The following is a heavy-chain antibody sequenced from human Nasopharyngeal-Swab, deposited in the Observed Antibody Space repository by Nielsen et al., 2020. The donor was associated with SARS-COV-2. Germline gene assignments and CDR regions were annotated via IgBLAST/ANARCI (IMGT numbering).Heavy chain of an antibody. CDR3: ARRGTGGKKGAFDI. V-gene: IGHV4-59*08. J-gene: IGHJ3*02. Sequence: RQAPGKGLEWIGYIYYSGSTNYNPSLKSRVTISVDTSKNQFSPKLSSVTAADTAVYYCARRGTGGKKGAFDIWGQGTMVTVSS. CDR2: IYYSGST. D-gene: IGHD2-8*02.